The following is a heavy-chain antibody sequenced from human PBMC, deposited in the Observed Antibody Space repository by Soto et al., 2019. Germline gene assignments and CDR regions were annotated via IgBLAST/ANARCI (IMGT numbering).Heavy chain of an antibody. CDR1: GFKFGDSD. J-gene: IGHJ4*02. Sequence: PGGSQRVSSGGAGFKFGDSDGSWIRQAPGKGLEWLSYISPGSRYPAYADSVKGRFTISRDNAKRSLYLQMNSLRAEDTAVYYCAKDEVWFGELSGPPIDYWGQGTLVTVSS. V-gene: IGHV3-11*05. D-gene: IGHD3-10*01. CDR2: ISPGSRYP. CDR3: AKDEVWFGELSGPPIDY.